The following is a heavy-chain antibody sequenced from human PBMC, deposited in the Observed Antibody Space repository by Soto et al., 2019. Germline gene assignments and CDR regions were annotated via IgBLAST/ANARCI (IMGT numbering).Heavy chain of an antibody. CDR1: GGSFSGYY. D-gene: IGHD2-2*01. Sequence: SETLSLTCAVYGGSFSGYYWSWIRQPPGKGLEWIGEINHSGSTNYNPSLKSRVTISVDTSKNQFSLKLSSVTAADTAVYYCARLPRVVPAAHGYYYYYMDVWGKGTTVTVSS. CDR2: INHSGST. CDR3: ARLPRVVPAAHGYYYYYMDV. J-gene: IGHJ6*03. V-gene: IGHV4-34*01.